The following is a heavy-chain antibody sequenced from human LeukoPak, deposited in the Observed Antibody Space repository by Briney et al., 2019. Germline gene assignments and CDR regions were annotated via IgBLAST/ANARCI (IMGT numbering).Heavy chain of an antibody. CDR1: GFFFSSHS. J-gene: IGHJ4*02. Sequence: GGSLGLSCAASGFFFSSHSMTWVRQAPGKGLEWVSTSGSAGGIYYADSVKGRFTISRDNSKNTLYLQMNSLRAEDTAVYYCAKAGSSSWFDYWGQGTLVTVSS. V-gene: IGHV3-23*01. D-gene: IGHD6-13*01. CDR2: SGSAGGI. CDR3: AKAGSSSWFDY.